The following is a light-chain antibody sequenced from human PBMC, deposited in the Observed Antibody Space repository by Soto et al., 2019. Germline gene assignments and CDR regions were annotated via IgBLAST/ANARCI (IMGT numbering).Light chain of an antibody. CDR2: DVS. CDR1: SSDVGGYNY. J-gene: IGLJ2*01. Sequence: QSALTQPASVSGSPGQSITISCTGTSSDVGGYNYVSWYQQRPGKAPKLMIYDVSNRPSGVSNRFSGSKSGNTASLTISGLQAEDEADYYCSSYTISSTLVVFGGGTKLTVL. CDR3: SSYTISSTLVV. V-gene: IGLV2-14*01.